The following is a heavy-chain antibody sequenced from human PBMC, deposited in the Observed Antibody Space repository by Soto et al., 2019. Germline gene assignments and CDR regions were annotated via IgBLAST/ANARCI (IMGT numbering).Heavy chain of an antibody. J-gene: IGHJ4*01. CDR3: AREGGSGWYYYDY. Sequence: QVQLQQWGAGLLKPSETLSLTCAVNGGSFSGYSWTWIRQAPGKGLDWIGEINYTGTTNYSPSLKSRVTLSVDTSKNQFSLELRSVSAADTAVYYCAREGGSGWYYYDYWGHGTLVTVPS. V-gene: IGHV4-34*02. CDR1: GGSFSGYS. D-gene: IGHD6-19*01. CDR2: INYTGTT.